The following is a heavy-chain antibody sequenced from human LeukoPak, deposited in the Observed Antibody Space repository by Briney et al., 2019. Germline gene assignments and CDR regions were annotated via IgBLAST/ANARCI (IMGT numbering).Heavy chain of an antibody. CDR2: IWYDGSNK. D-gene: IGHD3-3*01. V-gene: IGHV3-33*01. J-gene: IGHJ6*02. Sequence: GGSLRLSCAASGFTFSSHGMHWVRQAPGKGLEWVAVIWYDGSNKYYADSVKGRFTISRDNSKNTLYLQMNSLRVEDTAVYYCTRSLGVVIHGGMDVWGQGTTVTVSS. CDR1: GFTFSSHG. CDR3: TRSLGVVIHGGMDV.